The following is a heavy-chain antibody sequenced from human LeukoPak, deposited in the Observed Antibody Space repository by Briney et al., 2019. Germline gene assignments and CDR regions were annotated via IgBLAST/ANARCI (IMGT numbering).Heavy chain of an antibody. D-gene: IGHD2-21*02. J-gene: IGHJ4*02. CDR1: GGSISSYY. CDR3: ARASCTPRDCYYYFDY. Sequence: SETLSLTCIVSGGSISSYYWSWIRQPAGKGLEWIGRIYGSGSTNYNPSLKSRVTMSINTYRNQISLKLTPVTAADTAVYYCARASCTPRDCYYYFDYWGQGTLVTVSS. V-gene: IGHV4-4*07. CDR2: IYGSGST.